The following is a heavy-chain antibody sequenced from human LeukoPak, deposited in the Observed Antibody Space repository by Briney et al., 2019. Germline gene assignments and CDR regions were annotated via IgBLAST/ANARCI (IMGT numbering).Heavy chain of an antibody. V-gene: IGHV4-59*12. CDR3: ARVQAAAGKYYYYYYYMDV. D-gene: IGHD6-13*01. CDR2: IENSGRT. Sequence: SETLSLTCIVSGGSITSDYWSWIRQPPGKGLEWIGYIENSGRTEYNPSLMSRITISVDTSKIQFSLKLSSVTAADTAVYYCARVQAAAGKYYYYYYYMDVWGKGTTVTVSS. CDR1: GGSITSDY. J-gene: IGHJ6*03.